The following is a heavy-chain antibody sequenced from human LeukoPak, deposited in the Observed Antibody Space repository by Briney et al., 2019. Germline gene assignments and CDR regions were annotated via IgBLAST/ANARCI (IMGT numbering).Heavy chain of an antibody. CDR3: ATAPIDFMVRGVLSPTPILDY. CDR1: GFTVSSNY. D-gene: IGHD3-10*01. V-gene: IGHV3-53*01. J-gene: IGHJ4*02. Sequence: GALRLSCAASGFTVSSNYMSWVRQAPGKGLEWVSVIYSGGSTYYADSVKGRFTISRDNSKNTLYLQMNSLRAEDTAVYYCATAPIDFMVRGVLSPTPILDYWGQGTLVTVSS. CDR2: IYSGGST.